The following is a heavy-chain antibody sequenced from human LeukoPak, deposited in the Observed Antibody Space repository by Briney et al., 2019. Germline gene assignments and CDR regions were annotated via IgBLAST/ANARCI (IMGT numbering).Heavy chain of an antibody. Sequence: AGGSLRLSCAASGFTFSSYAMSWVRQAPGKGLEWVSAISGSGGSTYYADSVKGRFTISRDNSKNTLYLQMNSLRAEDTAVYYCAKDGQLLWFGELSYFDYWGQGTLVTVSS. J-gene: IGHJ4*02. CDR3: AKDGQLLWFGELSYFDY. D-gene: IGHD3-10*01. CDR2: ISGSGGST. CDR1: GFTFSSYA. V-gene: IGHV3-23*01.